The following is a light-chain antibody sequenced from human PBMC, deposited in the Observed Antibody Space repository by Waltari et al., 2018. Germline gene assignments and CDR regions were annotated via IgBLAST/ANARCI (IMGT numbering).Light chain of an antibody. V-gene: IGKV3D-15*01. Sequence: EIVMTQSPATLSVSPGERATLSCRASQTVSSNLAWYLQKPGQAPRLLIYDASTRATGIPARFSGSGSRTEFALTISNLQSEDFAVYYCQQYNDWPLTFGGGTTVEIK. CDR3: QQYNDWPLT. J-gene: IGKJ4*01. CDR2: DAS. CDR1: QTVSSN.